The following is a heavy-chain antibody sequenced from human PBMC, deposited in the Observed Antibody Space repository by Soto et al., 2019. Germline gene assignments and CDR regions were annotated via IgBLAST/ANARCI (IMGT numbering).Heavy chain of an antibody. CDR3: AASIFYYGMDV. V-gene: IGHV5-10-1*01. CDR1: GYSFTNYW. Sequence: PGESLKISCKGSGYSFTNYWITWVRQMPGKGLDWLGRVDPTDSYSNYSPSFQGHVTISAXXXIXXXYXQXXXLXASDTAIYYCAASIFYYGMDVWGQGTTVTVSS. CDR2: VDPTDSYS. J-gene: IGHJ6*02.